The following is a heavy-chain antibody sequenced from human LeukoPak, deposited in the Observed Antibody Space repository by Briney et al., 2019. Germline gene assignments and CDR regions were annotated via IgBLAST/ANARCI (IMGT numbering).Heavy chain of an antibody. CDR1: GFTLSSY. J-gene: IGHJ4*02. CDR3: ARGQSRYFDWYLGFFGY. V-gene: IGHV3-21*01. Sequence: GGSLRLSCAASGFTLSSYMNWVRQAPGKGLEWVSSISSTSSYIYYADSVKGRFTISRDNAKNSLYLQMNSLRADDTAVYYCARGQSRYFDWYLGFFGYWGQGTLVTVSS. D-gene: IGHD3-9*01. CDR2: ISSTSSYI.